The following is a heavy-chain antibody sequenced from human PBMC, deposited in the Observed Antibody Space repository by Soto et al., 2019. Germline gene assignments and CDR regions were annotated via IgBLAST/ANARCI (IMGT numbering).Heavy chain of an antibody. CDR3: ETDVTSHGPRVYSSAWYGWFDP. CDR1: GFTFSSHV. J-gene: IGHJ5*02. Sequence: EVQLLESGGGLVQPGGSLRLSCAASGFTFSSHVMSWVRQAPGKGLEWVSAASARNTNTYYADSVRCQFTISRDNSKSTVYMKLEPLRVDHTAVYQYETDVTSHGPRVYSSAWYGWFDPRGQVTMVVASS. CDR2: ASARNTNT. V-gene: IGHV3-23*01. D-gene: IGHD6-19*01.